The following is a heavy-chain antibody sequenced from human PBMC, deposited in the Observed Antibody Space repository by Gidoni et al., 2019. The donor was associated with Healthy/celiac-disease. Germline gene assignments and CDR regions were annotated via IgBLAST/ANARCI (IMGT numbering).Heavy chain of an antibody. J-gene: IGHJ5*02. D-gene: IGHD3-22*01. CDR2: IYTSGST. CDR1: GGSISSGSYY. Sequence: QVQLQESGPGLVKPSQTLSLTCTVSGGSISSGSYYWSWIRQPAGKGLEWIGRIYTSGSTNYNPSLKSRVTISVDTSKNQFSLKLSSVTAADTAVYYCAREFGYGNWFDPWGQGTLVTVSS. CDR3: AREFGYGNWFDP. V-gene: IGHV4-61*02.